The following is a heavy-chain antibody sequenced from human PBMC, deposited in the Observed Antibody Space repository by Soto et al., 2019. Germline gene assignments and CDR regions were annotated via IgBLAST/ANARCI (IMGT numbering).Heavy chain of an antibody. J-gene: IGHJ3*02. CDR2: IIPILGIA. CDR3: ARGYCSGGSCLGIDAFDI. D-gene: IGHD2-15*01. Sequence: ASLKVSCKSSGGPFSSYTISWVRQAPGQGLEWMGRIIPILGIANYAQKFQGRVTITADKFTSTAYMELSSLRSEDTAVYYCARGYCSGGSCLGIDAFDIWGQGTMVTVSS. V-gene: IGHV1-69*02. CDR1: GGPFSSYT.